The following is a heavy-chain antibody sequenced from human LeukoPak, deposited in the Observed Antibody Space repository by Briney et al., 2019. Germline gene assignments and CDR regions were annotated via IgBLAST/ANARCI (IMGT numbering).Heavy chain of an antibody. J-gene: IGHJ4*02. Sequence: GGSLRLSCAASGFTFSSYSMNWVRQAPGKGLECVSSISSSSSYIYYADSVKGRFTISRDNAKNSLYLQMNSLRAEDTAVYYCASGLSGSYFYFDYWGQGTLVTVSS. D-gene: IGHD1-26*01. CDR3: ASGLSGSYFYFDY. CDR1: GFTFSSYS. CDR2: ISSSSSYI. V-gene: IGHV3-21*01.